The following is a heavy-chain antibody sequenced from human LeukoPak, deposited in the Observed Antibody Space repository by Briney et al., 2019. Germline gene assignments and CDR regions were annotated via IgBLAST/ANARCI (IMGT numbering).Heavy chain of an antibody. V-gene: IGHV4-4*07. D-gene: IGHD5-24*01. J-gene: IGHJ5*02. Sequence: SEPLSLPCTVSGGAFSSYHWTWIPRPAGKAREWIGRIYTSESTNSNPSLKSPVPMSGDTTKNQFSPKPRPVTTAHPAASFRGGDDGFFDPRGQGTLASVSS. CDR3: GGDDGFFDP. CDR1: GGAFSSYH. CDR2: IYTSEST.